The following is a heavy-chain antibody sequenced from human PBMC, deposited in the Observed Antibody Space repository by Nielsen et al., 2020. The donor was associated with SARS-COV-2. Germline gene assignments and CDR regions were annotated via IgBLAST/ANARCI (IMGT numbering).Heavy chain of an antibody. Sequence: SETLSTCGVHGESFRGFYWTWIRQAPGKGLEWIGEINHNGGTNYISPLTSRVTISVDTSRRQFSLKMTSLTAADTAVYYCARGRDGGIYAYLHHMDVWGEGTAVTVSS. CDR1: GESFRGFY. CDR2: INHNGGT. CDR3: ARGRDGGIYAYLHHMDV. V-gene: IGHV4-34*01. J-gene: IGHJ6*03. D-gene: IGHD5-24*01.